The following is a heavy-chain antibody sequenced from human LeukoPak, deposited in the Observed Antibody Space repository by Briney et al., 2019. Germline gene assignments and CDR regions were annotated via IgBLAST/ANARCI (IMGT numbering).Heavy chain of an antibody. D-gene: IGHD1-1*01. V-gene: IGHV4-39*01. CDR3: ARHVVLERRWGPVDY. CDR2: IYYSGST. Sequence: SETLSLTCTVSGGSISSSSYYWGWIRQPPGKGLEWIGSIYYSGSTYYNPSLKSRVTISVDTSKNQFSLKLSSVTAADTAVYYCARHVVLERRWGPVDYWGQGTLVTVSS. J-gene: IGHJ4*02. CDR1: GGSISSSSYY.